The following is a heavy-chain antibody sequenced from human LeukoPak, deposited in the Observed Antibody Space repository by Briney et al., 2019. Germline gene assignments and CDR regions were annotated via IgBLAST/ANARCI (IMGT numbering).Heavy chain of an antibody. V-gene: IGHV2-70*01. CDR3: ARIRGPRYVFEI. J-gene: IGHJ3*02. CDR1: GFSLSTSGMC. Sequence: SGPTLVNPTQTLTLTCTFSGFSLSTSGMCVSWIRQPPGKALEWHALIHWDDDKYYSTSLKTRLTISKDTSKNQVVLTMTSMDPVDTATYYCARIRGPRYVFEIWGQGTMVTVSS. CDR2: IHWDDDK.